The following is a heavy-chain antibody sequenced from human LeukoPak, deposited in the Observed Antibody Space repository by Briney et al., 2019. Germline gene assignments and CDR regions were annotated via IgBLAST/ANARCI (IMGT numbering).Heavy chain of an antibody. CDR3: ARYSSSWYGYYYYYMDV. CDR1: GGSISSYY. D-gene: IGHD6-13*01. J-gene: IGHJ6*03. CDR2: IYHSGST. V-gene: IGHV4-59*01. Sequence: SETLSLTCTVSGGSISSYYWSWIRQPPGKGLEWIGYIYHSGSTNYNPSLKSRVTISVDTSKNQFSLKLSSVTAADTAVYYCARYSSSWYGYYYYYMDVWGKGTTVTVSS.